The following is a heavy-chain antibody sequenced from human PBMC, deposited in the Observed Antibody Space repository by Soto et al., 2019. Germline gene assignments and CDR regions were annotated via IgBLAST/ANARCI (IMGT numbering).Heavy chain of an antibody. CDR1: GFTFSNAW. D-gene: IGHD3-16*02. CDR2: IKSKTDGGTT. V-gene: IGHV3-15*01. CDR3: TTADDYVWGRYRLFGY. J-gene: IGHJ4*02. Sequence: GGSLRLSCADSGFTFSNAWMSWVRQAPGKGLEWVGRIKSKTDGGTTDYAAPVKGRFTISRDDSKNTLYLQMNSLKTEDTAVYYCTTADDYVWGRYRLFGYWGQGTLVTVS.